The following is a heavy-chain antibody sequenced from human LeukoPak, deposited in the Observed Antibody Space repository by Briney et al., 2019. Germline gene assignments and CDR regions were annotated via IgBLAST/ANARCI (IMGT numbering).Heavy chain of an antibody. CDR2: INSDGSST. V-gene: IGHV3-74*01. CDR1: GFTFSRYW. Sequence: GGSLRLFCAASGFTFSRYWMHWVRQAPGKGLVWVSRINSDGSSTIYADSVKGRFTISRDNAKNTLYLQMNSLRAEDTAVYYCARVSRGPYNYYYYIDVWGKGTTVTVSS. CDR3: ARVSRGPYNYYYYIDV. J-gene: IGHJ6*03. D-gene: IGHD1-14*01.